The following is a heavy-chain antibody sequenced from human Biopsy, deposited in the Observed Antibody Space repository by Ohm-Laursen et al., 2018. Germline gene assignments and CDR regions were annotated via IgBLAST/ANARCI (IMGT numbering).Heavy chain of an antibody. J-gene: IGHJ4*02. D-gene: IGHD4-11*01. Sequence: SLRLSCTASGFPSHNYGMHWVRQAPGKGLEWLAVIWYDGSNKYYGDSVQGRFTISRDNSKNTVYLQMNSLRAEDTAIYYCARDSTINTVTTADYWGQGTLVTVSS. CDR1: GFPSHNYG. CDR3: ARDSTINTVTTADY. V-gene: IGHV3-33*08. CDR2: IWYDGSNK.